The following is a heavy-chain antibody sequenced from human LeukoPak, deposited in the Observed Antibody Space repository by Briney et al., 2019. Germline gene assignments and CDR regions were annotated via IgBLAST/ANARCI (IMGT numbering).Heavy chain of an antibody. J-gene: IGHJ4*02. Sequence: SETLSLTCTVSGASITDYYWSWIRQPPAKGLEWIGYIYYSGSPNYNPSLKSRVTLSLDTSQNQFSLKLTSVTAAVTAVYYCAYGGDAYNTGYWGQGTLVTVSS. D-gene: IGHD5-24*01. CDR1: GASITDYY. CDR2: IYYSGSP. CDR3: AYGGDAYNTGY. V-gene: IGHV4-59*01.